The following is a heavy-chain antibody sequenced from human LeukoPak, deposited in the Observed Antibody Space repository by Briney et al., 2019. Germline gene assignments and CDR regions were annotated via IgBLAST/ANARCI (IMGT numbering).Heavy chain of an antibody. CDR3: AKQLHGQWLTQPPHY. CDR2: ISYDGSNK. CDR1: GFTFSSYG. D-gene: IGHD6-19*01. J-gene: IGHJ4*02. V-gene: IGHV3-30*18. Sequence: GRSLRLSCAASGFTFSSYGMHWVRQAPGKGLEWVAVISYDGSNKYYADSVKGRFTISRDNSKNTLYLQMNSLRAEDTAVYYCAKQLHGQWLTQPPHYWGQGTLVTVSS.